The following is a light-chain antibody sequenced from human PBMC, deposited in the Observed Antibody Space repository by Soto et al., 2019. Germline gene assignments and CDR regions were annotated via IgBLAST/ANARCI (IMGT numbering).Light chain of an antibody. J-gene: IGKJ1*01. CDR3: QQYGSPGT. V-gene: IGKV3-20*01. CDR1: QSVSSSY. CDR2: GAS. Sequence: IVLTLSPGTLSLSTGERATLSCRASQSVSSSYLAWYQQKPGQAPRLLIYGASSRATGIPDRFSGSGSGTDFTLTISRLEPEDFAVYYCQQYGSPGTFGQGTKVDIK.